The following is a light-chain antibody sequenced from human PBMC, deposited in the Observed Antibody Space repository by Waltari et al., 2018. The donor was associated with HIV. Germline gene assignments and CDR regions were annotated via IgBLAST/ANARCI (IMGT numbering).Light chain of an antibody. J-gene: IGLJ2*01. Sequence: QSALTQPPSVSGAPGQRVTISCTGNRSNIGAGYFVHWYQHLPGTAPNPRVYSDINRPSGVPYRFSGSKSGTSASLVITGLQAEDEADYYCQSYDSSLRASVFGGGTKLTVL. CDR3: QSYDSSLRASV. CDR1: RSNIGAGYF. CDR2: SDI. V-gene: IGLV1-40*01.